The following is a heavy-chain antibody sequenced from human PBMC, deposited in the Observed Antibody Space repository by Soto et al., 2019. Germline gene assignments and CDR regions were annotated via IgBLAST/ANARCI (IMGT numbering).Heavy chain of an antibody. Sequence: QVPLVHSEAELKKPGASVKVSCKASGYTFSNHGICWVRQAPGQGLEWLGWISGYNGKTNYAQKFQGRITVTTDTSTSTAYMEVRSLTSDDTAVYYCARDGHWNDLDYWGQGTLVTVSS. CDR2: ISGYNGKT. CDR1: GYTFSNHG. V-gene: IGHV1-18*01. D-gene: IGHD1-1*01. CDR3: ARDGHWNDLDY. J-gene: IGHJ4*02.